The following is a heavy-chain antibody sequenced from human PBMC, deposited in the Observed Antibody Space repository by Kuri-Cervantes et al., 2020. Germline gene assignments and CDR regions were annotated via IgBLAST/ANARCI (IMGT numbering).Heavy chain of an antibody. D-gene: IGHD6-13*01. J-gene: IGHJ6*02. CDR3: ARVGAAAGTYYYYYGMDV. Sequence: GSLRLSCTVSGGSISSSSYYWGWIRQPPGKGLEWIGSIYYSGSTNYNPSLKSRVTMSVDTSKNQFSLKLSSVTAADTAVYYCARVGAAAGTYYYYYGMDVWGQGTTVTVSS. CDR1: GGSISSSSYY. CDR2: IYYSGST. V-gene: IGHV4-39*07.